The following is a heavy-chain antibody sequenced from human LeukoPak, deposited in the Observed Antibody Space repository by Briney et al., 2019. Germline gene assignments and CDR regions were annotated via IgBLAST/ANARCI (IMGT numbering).Heavy chain of an antibody. CDR3: ASGRARGYYYYGMDV. V-gene: IGHV3-74*01. Sequence: GGSLRLSCAASGFTFSSYWMHWVRQAPGKGLVWVSRINDDGSSTSYADSVKGRFTISRDNAKNTLYLQMNSLRAEDTAVCYCASGRARGYYYYGMDVWGQGTTVTVSS. D-gene: IGHD3-10*01. CDR2: INDDGSST. CDR1: GFTFSSYW. J-gene: IGHJ6*02.